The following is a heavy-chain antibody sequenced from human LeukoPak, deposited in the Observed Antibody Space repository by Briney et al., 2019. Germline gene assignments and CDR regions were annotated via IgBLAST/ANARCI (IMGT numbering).Heavy chain of an antibody. J-gene: IGHJ4*02. D-gene: IGHD6-6*01. CDR2: INPNSGGT. Sequence: GASVKVSCKASGYTFTGYYMHWVRQAPGQGLEWMGWINPNSGGTNYAQKFQGRATMTRDTSISTAYMELSRLRSDDTAVYYCARGEYSSSSYTDYWGQGTLVTVSS. V-gene: IGHV1-2*02. CDR3: ARGEYSSSSYTDY. CDR1: GYTFTGYY.